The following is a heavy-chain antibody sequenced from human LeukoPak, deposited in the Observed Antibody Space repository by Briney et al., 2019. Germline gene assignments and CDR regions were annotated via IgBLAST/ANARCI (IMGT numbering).Heavy chain of an antibody. Sequence: GGSLRLSCAASGFTFSSYEMNSVRQAPAKGLEWVSDISSSGSTIYYADSVKGRFTISRDNAKNSLYLQMNSLRAEDTAVYYCARGIQLRLGIAVAADAFDIWGQGTMVTVSS. CDR3: ARGIQLRLGIAVAADAFDI. D-gene: IGHD5-18*01. CDR2: ISSSGSTI. J-gene: IGHJ3*02. V-gene: IGHV3-48*03. CDR1: GFTFSSYE.